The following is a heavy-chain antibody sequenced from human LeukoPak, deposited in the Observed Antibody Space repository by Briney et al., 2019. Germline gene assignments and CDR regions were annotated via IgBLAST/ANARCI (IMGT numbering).Heavy chain of an antibody. CDR3: AREQATFGSAGAFDI. D-gene: IGHD3-16*01. CDR2: TWFGGT. Sequence: AGTSLRLSCAASGFTLWRYGMHWLRQTPGKGLEWVAVTWFGGTDYADSVKGRFTVSRDNSKMTLYLQMNYLRVEDTALYYCAREQATFGSAGAFDIWGRGTVVTVSS. CDR1: GFTLWRYG. J-gene: IGHJ3*02. V-gene: IGHV3-33*01.